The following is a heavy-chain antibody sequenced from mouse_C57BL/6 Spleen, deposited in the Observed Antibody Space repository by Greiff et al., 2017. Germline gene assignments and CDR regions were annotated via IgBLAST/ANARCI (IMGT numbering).Heavy chain of an antibody. CDR1: GYTFTSYW. V-gene: IGHV1-55*01. Sequence: QVQLQQPGAELVKPGASVKMSCKASGYTFTSYWITWVKQRPGQGLEWIGDIYPGSGSTNYNEKFKSKATLTVDTSSSTAYMQLSSLTSEDSAVYYCARNGFYGSSPHFDYWGQGTTLTVSS. J-gene: IGHJ2*01. D-gene: IGHD1-1*01. CDR2: IYPGSGST. CDR3: ARNGFYGSSPHFDY.